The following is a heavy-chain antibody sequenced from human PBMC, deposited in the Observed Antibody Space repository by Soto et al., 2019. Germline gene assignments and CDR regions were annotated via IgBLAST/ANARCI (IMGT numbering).Heavy chain of an antibody. J-gene: IGHJ4*02. CDR1: GFTFSSYS. CDR2: ISSSSSYI. CDR3: ARGSIAVAGNFDY. D-gene: IGHD6-19*01. Sequence: GGSLRLSCAASGFTFSSYSMNWVRQAPGKGLEWVSSISSSSSYIYYADSVKGRFTISRDNAKNSLYLQMNSLRAEDTAVYYCARGSIAVAGNFDYWGQGTLVTVSS. V-gene: IGHV3-21*01.